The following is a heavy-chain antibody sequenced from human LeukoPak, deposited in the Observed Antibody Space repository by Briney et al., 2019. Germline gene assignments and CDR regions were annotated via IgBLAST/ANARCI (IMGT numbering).Heavy chain of an antibody. J-gene: IGHJ4*02. Sequence: PGGSLRLSCAASGFAFSDYCMHWVRQAPGEGLLWVSRSCPHGSTPVYADSVKGRFNISRDDAKNSLYLQMNSLRGEDTAVYYCVRGSAPERGLDYWGQGARVTVSS. CDR3: VRGSAPERGLDY. V-gene: IGHV3-74*01. D-gene: IGHD6-25*01. CDR2: SCPHGSTP. CDR1: GFAFSDYC.